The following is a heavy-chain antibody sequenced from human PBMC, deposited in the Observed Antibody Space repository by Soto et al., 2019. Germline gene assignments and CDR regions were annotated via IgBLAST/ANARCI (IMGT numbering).Heavy chain of an antibody. V-gene: IGHV4-39*01. CDR3: ARHQWELLDY. CDR2: IYYSGNT. Sequence: QLQLQGAGPGLVKPSGTLSLPCPVSCGLISSSRYYRGWIRQSPGKGLEWIGSIYYSGNTFHNPSLKSRVTIFVDMAKNQFSLRLRSVTAADTAVYYCARHQWELLDYWGQGTLVTVSS. CDR1: CGLISSSRYY. J-gene: IGHJ4*02. D-gene: IGHD1-26*01.